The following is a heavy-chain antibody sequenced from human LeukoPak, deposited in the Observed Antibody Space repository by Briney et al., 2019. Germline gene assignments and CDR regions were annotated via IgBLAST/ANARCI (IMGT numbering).Heavy chain of an antibody. D-gene: IGHD4-17*01. J-gene: IGHJ3*02. Sequence: GGSLRLSCAASGFSFSNAWMSWVRQAPGKGLERGTGINWNGGSTGYADSVRGRFTLSRDNAKNSLYLQMNSLRAEDTALYHCAREDGDHGDAFDIWGQGTMVTVSS. CDR2: INWNGGST. CDR3: AREDGDHGDAFDI. CDR1: GFSFSNAW. V-gene: IGHV3-20*01.